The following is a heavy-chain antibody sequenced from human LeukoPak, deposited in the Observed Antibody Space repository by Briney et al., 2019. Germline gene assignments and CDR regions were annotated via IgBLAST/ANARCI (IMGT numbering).Heavy chain of an antibody. CDR1: GGSISSGSYY. V-gene: IGHV4-61*02. D-gene: IGHD6-19*01. J-gene: IGHJ3*02. CDR2: IYTSGST. CDR3: ARDQLHSSGWSDAFDI. Sequence: SQTLSLTCTVSGGSISSGSYYWSWIRQPAGKGLEWIGRIYTSGSTNYNPSLKSRVTMSVDTSKNQFSLKLSSVTAADTAVYYCARDQLHSSGWSDAFDIWGQGTMVTVSS.